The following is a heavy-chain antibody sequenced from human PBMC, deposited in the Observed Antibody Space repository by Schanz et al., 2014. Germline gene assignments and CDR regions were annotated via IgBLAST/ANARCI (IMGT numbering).Heavy chain of an antibody. Sequence: EVQLVESGGGLVQPGRSLRLSCAASGFTVRTFAMSWARQTPGKGLEWVSSITTGGNTYYRDSVKGRFIVSRDNSKNTLYLEMNRLRVDDTAVYYCSKDKQGSRSDDSWGQGTLVTVSS. J-gene: IGHJ5*01. CDR3: SKDKQGSRSDDS. CDR2: ITTGGNT. CDR1: GFTVRTFA. D-gene: IGHD2-15*01. V-gene: IGHV3-23*04.